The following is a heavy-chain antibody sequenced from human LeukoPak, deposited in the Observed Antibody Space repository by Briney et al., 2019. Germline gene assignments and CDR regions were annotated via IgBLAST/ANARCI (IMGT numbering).Heavy chain of an antibody. D-gene: IGHD4-23*01. V-gene: IGHV3-53*01. CDR2: VYSGGST. CDR3: ARGDDYGGAWYDFDY. CDR1: GFIVSSYY. Sequence: GVPLRLSCAGSGFIVSSYYMNWVRQAPGKGLEWVAVVYSGGSTYYSDSVKGRFTISRDNSKNTVFLQMNSLRAEDTAEYYCARGDDYGGAWYDFDYWGQGTLVTVSS. J-gene: IGHJ4*02.